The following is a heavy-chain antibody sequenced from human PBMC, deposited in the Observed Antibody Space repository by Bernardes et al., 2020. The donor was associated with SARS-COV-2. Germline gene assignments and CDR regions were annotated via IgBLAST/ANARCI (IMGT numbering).Heavy chain of an antibody. CDR3: ASGGDYPLYYYYGMDV. Sequence: GGSLRLSCAASGFTFSSYWMHWVRQAPGKGLVWVARINSDGSSTSYADSVKGRFTISRDNAKNTLYLQMNSLRAEDTAVYYCASGGDYPLYYYYGMDVWSQGTTVTVSS. J-gene: IGHJ6*02. D-gene: IGHD4-17*01. CDR2: INSDGSST. V-gene: IGHV3-74*01. CDR1: GFTFSSYW.